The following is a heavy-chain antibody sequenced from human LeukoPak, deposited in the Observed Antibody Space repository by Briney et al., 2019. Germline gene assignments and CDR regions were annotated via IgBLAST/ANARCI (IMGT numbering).Heavy chain of an antibody. D-gene: IGHD6-13*01. J-gene: IGHJ4*02. Sequence: PGRSLRLSCAASGFTFSSYAMHWVRQAPGKGLEWVAVISYDGSNKYYADSVKGRFTISRDNSKNTLYLQMNSLRAEDTAVYYCARGRREQQLVSYSSGAGALGSVSS. V-gene: IGHV3-30*04. CDR1: GFTFSSYA. CDR2: ISYDGSNK. CDR3: ARGRREQQLVSYS.